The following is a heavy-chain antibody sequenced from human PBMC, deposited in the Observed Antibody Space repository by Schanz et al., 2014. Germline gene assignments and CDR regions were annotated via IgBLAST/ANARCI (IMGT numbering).Heavy chain of an antibody. D-gene: IGHD3-10*01. CDR2: IKSKTDGGTR. J-gene: IGHJ4*02. CDR1: GFTFSSYG. CDR3: TADLWFGAVWGVW. V-gene: IGHV3-15*01. Sequence: VQLVESGGGVVQPGRSLRLSCAASGFTFSSYGMHWVRQAPGKGLQWVARIKSKTDGGTRDYAAPVKGRFTISTDDSKNTVYLQMNSLQTEDTAVYYCTADLWFGAVWGVWWGQGTLVTVSS.